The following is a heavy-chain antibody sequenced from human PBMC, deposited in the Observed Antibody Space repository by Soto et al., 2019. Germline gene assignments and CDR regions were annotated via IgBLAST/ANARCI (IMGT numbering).Heavy chain of an antibody. CDR3: ARGPTSYLDY. J-gene: IGHJ4*02. D-gene: IGHD3-9*01. V-gene: IGHV4-34*01. CDR1: GGSFSGYY. CDR2: INHSGST. Sequence: SETLSLTCAVYGGSFSGYYWSWIRQPPGKGLEWIGEINHSGSTNYNPSLKGRVTISVDTSKNQFSLKLSSVTAADTAVYYCARGPTSYLDYWGQGTLVTVS.